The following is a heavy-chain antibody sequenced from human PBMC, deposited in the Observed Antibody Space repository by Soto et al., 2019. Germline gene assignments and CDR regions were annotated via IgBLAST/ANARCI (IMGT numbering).Heavy chain of an antibody. CDR2: TYFRSKWYN. CDR1: GDSVSSNTAS. D-gene: IGHD5-12*01. CDR3: AKGDNLGPKTGYAFDP. J-gene: IGHJ5*02. V-gene: IGHV6-1*01. Sequence: SQTLSLTCAISGDSVSSNTASWNWIRQYPSRGLEWLGRTYFRSKWYNDYAVSVKSRIIINPDTSNNQFSLQLNSVTPEDTAVYFCAKGDNLGPKTGYAFDPWGQGIMVTVSS.